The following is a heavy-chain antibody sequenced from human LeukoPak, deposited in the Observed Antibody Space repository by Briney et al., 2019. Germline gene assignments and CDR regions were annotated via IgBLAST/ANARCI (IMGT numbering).Heavy chain of an antibody. CDR1: GGSISSYY. J-gene: IGHJ4*02. D-gene: IGHD5/OR15-5a*01. V-gene: IGHV4-4*07. CDR3: VRGLWGYAVYDVN. CDR2: IYTSGST. Sequence: PSETLSLTCTVSGGSISSYYWSWIRQPAGKGLEWIGRIYTSGSTNYNPSLKSRVTMSVDSSKNQFSLKLRSVTAADTAVYYCVRGLWGYAVYDVNWGQGTLVTVSS.